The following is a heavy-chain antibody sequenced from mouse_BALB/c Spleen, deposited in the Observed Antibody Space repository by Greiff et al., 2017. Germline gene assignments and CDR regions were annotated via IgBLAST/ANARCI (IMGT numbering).Heavy chain of an antibody. Sequence: EVQRVESGPSLVKPSQTLSLTCSVTGYSITSGYYWNWIRQFPGNKLEWMGYISYDGSNNYNPSLKNRISITRDTSKNQFFLKLNSVTTEDTATYYCARGELLRWYFDVWGAGTTVTVSS. V-gene: IGHV3-6*02. CDR2: ISYDGSN. J-gene: IGHJ1*01. CDR3: ARGELLRWYFDV. CDR1: GYSITSGYY. D-gene: IGHD1-1*01.